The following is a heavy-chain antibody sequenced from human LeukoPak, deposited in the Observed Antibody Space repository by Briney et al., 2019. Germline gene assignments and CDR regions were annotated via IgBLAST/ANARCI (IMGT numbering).Heavy chain of an antibody. V-gene: IGHV4-39*07. D-gene: IGHD6-13*01. J-gene: IGHJ4*02. Sequence: ETLSLTCTVSGGSISSRSYYWGWIRQPPGKGLEWIGSIYYKGNTYLNPSLKSRVTISEDTSKNQFSLKLSSVTAADTAVYYCARGVGQQLVRRGPTVPDYWGQGTLVTVSS. CDR3: ARGVGQQLVRRGPTVPDY. CDR1: GGSISSRSYY. CDR2: IYYKGNT.